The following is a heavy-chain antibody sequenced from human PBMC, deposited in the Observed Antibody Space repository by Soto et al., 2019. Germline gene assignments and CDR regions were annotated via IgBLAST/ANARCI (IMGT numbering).Heavy chain of an antibody. J-gene: IGHJ6*02. CDR3: ARLGEDGMDV. V-gene: IGHV5-51*01. CDR1: GHSFTNYW. Sequence: GESLKISCRGPGHSFTNYWLAWVRQMPGTGLEWMGIIYPGDSDTRYSPSFQGQVTISADKSISTAYLHWSSLKASDTAVYYCARLGEDGMDVWGQGTTVTVSS. CDR2: IYPGDSDT.